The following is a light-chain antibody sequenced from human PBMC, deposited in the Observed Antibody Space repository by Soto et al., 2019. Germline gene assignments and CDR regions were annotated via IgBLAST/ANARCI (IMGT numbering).Light chain of an antibody. Sequence: DIQLTQSPSFLSASVGDRVTITCRASQGISSYLAWYQQKPGPAPQLLIYAASTLQSGVPSRLSGSGSGTEFTLTISSLQPEDFATYYCQQLYSNPYTFGQGTKVEI. CDR3: QQLYSNPYT. J-gene: IGKJ2*01. CDR2: AAS. V-gene: IGKV1-9*01. CDR1: QGISSY.